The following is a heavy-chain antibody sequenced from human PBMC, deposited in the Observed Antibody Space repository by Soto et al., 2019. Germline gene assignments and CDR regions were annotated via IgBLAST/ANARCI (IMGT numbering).Heavy chain of an antibody. D-gene: IGHD2-15*01. CDR3: ARDRIVSWDCSGGSCYPDAFDI. J-gene: IGHJ3*02. Sequence: GGSLRLSCAASGFTFSDYYMSWIRQAPGKGLEWVSYISSSGSTIYYADSVKGRFTISRDNAKNSLYLQMNSLRAEDTAVYYCARDRIVSWDCSGGSCYPDAFDIWGQGTMVTVSS. CDR1: GFTFSDYY. V-gene: IGHV3-11*01. CDR2: ISSSGSTI.